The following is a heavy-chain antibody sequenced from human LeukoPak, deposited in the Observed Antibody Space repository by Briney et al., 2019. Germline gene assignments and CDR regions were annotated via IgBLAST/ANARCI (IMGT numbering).Heavy chain of an antibody. V-gene: IGHV4-31*03. Sequence: SETLSLTCTVSGGSISSGGYYWSWIRQHPGKGLEWIGYIYYSGSTYYNPSLRSRVTISVGTSKNQFSLKLSSVTAADTAVYYCARRGYSYGYFDYWGQGTLVTVSS. CDR1: GGSISSGGYY. D-gene: IGHD5-18*01. CDR3: ARRGYSYGYFDY. CDR2: IYYSGST. J-gene: IGHJ4*02.